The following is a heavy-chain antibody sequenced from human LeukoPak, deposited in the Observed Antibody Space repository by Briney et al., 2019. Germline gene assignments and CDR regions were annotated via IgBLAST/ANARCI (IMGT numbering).Heavy chain of an antibody. V-gene: IGHV3-23*01. D-gene: IGHD4-17*01. Sequence: GGSLTLYCAASGFPLSNSDMSWVRQAPGKGLEWVSAIRGSGGSTYYADSVKGRFTISRDNSKNTLYLQMNSLRAEDTAVYYCARLKDEYGDYYLWGQGTLVTVSS. CDR2: IRGSGGST. J-gene: IGHJ4*02. CDR3: ARLKDEYGDYYL. CDR1: GFPLSNSD.